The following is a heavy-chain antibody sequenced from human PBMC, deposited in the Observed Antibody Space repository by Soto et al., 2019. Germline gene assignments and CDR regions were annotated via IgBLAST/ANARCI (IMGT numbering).Heavy chain of an antibody. CDR3: ARGFRVAATRWWFDP. V-gene: IGHV1-18*01. D-gene: IGHD2-15*01. CDR2: ISTYNGNT. Sequence: QVQLVQSGAEVKKPGASVKVSCKASGYTFSSYDISWVRQAPGQGLEWMGWISTYNGNTNYAQKLQGRVTITTDTSTSTAYMELRSLSSDDTAVYYCARGFRVAATRWWFDPWGQGTLVTVSS. CDR1: GYTFSSYD. J-gene: IGHJ5*02.